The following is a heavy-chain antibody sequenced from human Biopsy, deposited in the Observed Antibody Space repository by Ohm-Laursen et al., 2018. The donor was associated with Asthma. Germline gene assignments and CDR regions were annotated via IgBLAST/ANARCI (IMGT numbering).Heavy chain of an antibody. CDR1: GFNFDDFA. D-gene: IGHD5/OR15-5a*01. CDR2: TTWNSGSR. J-gene: IGHJ6*02. V-gene: IGHV3-9*01. CDR3: AKPLNTYNFYAYDV. Sequence: SLRLSCSASGFNFDDFAMHWVRQAPGKGPEWVAATTWNSGSRVYAVSVKGRFTISRDNAQNSLYLHMNGLKPEDTAVYYCAKPLNTYNFYAYDVWGQGTTVVVSS.